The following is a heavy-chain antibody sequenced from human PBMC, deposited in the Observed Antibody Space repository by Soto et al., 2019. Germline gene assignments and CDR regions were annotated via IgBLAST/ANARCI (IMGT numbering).Heavy chain of an antibody. CDR3: VGVQDYASSGYYFAY. J-gene: IGHJ4*02. Sequence: QVQLVQSGAEVKKPGASVKVSCKASGYTFTSYAMHWVRQAPGQRLEWMGWINAGNGNTKYSQKFQGRVTITRYTSASTVYMALSSLSSEDTAVYYFVGVQDYASSGYYFAYWGQGTLVTVSS. CDR2: INAGNGNT. D-gene: IGHD3-22*01. CDR1: GYTFTSYA. V-gene: IGHV1-3*01.